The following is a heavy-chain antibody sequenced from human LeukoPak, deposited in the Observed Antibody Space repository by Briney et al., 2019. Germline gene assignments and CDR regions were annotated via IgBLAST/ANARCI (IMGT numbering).Heavy chain of an antibody. CDR2: ISSSSSYI. J-gene: IGHJ5*02. CDR1: GFTFSNYN. D-gene: IGHD6-13*01. V-gene: IGHV3-21*04. Sequence: GGSLRLSCAASGFTFSNYNMNWVRQAPGKGLEWVSSISSSSSYIYYADSVKGRFTISRDNAKNSLYLQMHSLRSEDTAVYYCASAEYSSSWYRFDPWGQGTLVTVSS. CDR3: ASAEYSSSWYRFDP.